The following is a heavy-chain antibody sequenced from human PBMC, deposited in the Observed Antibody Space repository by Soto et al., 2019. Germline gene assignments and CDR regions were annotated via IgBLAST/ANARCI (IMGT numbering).Heavy chain of an antibody. CDR1: GGTFSSYT. J-gene: IGHJ6*03. D-gene: IGHD2-15*01. CDR2: IIPILGIA. CDR3: ARGYCSGGSCSSPSGYIDV. V-gene: IGHV1-69*02. Sequence: QVQLVQSGAEVKKPGSSVKVSCKASGGTFSSYTISWVRQAPGQGLEWMGRIIPILGIANYAQKFQGRVTITSDNSTSTAYMWLSSLRSEGTAVYYCARGYCSGGSCSSPSGYIDVWCKGTTVTVSS.